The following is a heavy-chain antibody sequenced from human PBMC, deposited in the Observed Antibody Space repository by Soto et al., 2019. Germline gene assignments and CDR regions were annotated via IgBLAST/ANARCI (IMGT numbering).Heavy chain of an antibody. CDR1: GGTFSSYA. Sequence: SVKVSCKASGGTFSSYAISWVRQAPGQGLEWMGGIIPIFGTANYAQKFQGRVTITADESTSTAYMELSSLRSEDTAVYYCARGEGYCISTSCYIGLGYWGQGTLVTVSS. CDR3: ARGEGYCISTSCYIGLGY. V-gene: IGHV1-69*13. CDR2: IIPIFGTA. J-gene: IGHJ4*02. D-gene: IGHD2-2*02.